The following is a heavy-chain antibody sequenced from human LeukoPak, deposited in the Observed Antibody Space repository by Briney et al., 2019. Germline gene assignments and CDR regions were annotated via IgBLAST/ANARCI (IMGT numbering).Heavy chain of an antibody. Sequence: GGSLRLSCAASGFTFSSYWMHWVRQAPGKGLVWVSRINSDGGGTTYADSVKGRFTISRDNAKNTVYLQMNSLRAEDTAVYYCTRRRWGSGNDYWGQGTLVIVSS. J-gene: IGHJ4*02. CDR1: GFTFSSYW. CDR2: INSDGGGT. D-gene: IGHD1-14*01. CDR3: TRRRWGSGNDY. V-gene: IGHV3-74*01.